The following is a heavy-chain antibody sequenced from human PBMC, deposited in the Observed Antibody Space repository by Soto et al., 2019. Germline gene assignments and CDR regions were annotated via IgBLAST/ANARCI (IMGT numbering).Heavy chain of an antibody. V-gene: IGHV3-23*01. J-gene: IGHJ6*03. Sequence: PGGSLRLSCAASGFTFSSYAMSWVRQAPGKGLEWVSAISGSGGSTYYADSVKGRFTISRDNSKNTLYLQMNSLRAEDTAVYYCAKGGYCSGGSSRGNCYYYYMDVWGKGTTVTVS. CDR2: ISGSGGST. CDR1: GFTFSSYA. CDR3: AKGGYCSGGSSRGNCYYYYMDV. D-gene: IGHD2-15*01.